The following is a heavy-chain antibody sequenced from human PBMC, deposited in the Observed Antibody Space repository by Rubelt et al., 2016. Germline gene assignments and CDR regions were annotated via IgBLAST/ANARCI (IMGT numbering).Heavy chain of an antibody. J-gene: IGHJ6*02. D-gene: IGHD3-10*01. CDR1: GGSFSGYS. CDR3: ARVQRAGLLWDV. CDR2: IDHSGNT. V-gene: IGHV4-34*01. Sequence: QVQLQQWGAGLVKPSETLSLTCAVYGGSFSGYSWTWIRQPPGKGLEWLGEIDHSGNTDYIPSLKSRVSISVDTSKNQFSLKLSSRTAVDTAVDFCARVQRAGLLWDVWGHGTAVTVSS.